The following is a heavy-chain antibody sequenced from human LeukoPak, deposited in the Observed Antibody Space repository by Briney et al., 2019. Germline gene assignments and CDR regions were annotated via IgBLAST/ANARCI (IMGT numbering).Heavy chain of an antibody. Sequence: PGGSLRLSCAASGFTVSSNYMSWVRQAPGKGLEWVAVIYSGGSTYYADSVKGRFTISRDNSKNALYLQMNSLRAEDTAVYYCARDAGGEDAFDIWGQGTMVTVSS. D-gene: IGHD2-21*01. CDR3: ARDAGGEDAFDI. J-gene: IGHJ3*02. V-gene: IGHV3-53*01. CDR2: IYSGGST. CDR1: GFTVSSNY.